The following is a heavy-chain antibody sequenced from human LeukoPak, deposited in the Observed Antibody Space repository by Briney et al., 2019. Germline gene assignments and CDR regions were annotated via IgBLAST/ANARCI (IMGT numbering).Heavy chain of an antibody. V-gene: IGHV3-30*02. Sequence: GGSLRLSCAASGFTFSSYGMHWVRQAPGKGLEWVAFIRYDGSNKYYADSVKGRFTISRDNSKNTLYLQMNSLRAEDTAVYYCARGAVRSSHFDYWAQGTLVTVSS. CDR1: GFTFSSYG. CDR3: ARGAVRSSHFDY. CDR2: IRYDGSNK. J-gene: IGHJ4*02. D-gene: IGHD6-6*01.